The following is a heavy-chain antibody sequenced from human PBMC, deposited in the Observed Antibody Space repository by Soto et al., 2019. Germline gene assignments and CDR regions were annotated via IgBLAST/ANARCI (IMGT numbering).Heavy chain of an antibody. Sequence: QVQLVESGGGVVQPGRSLRLSCTASGFTFSSCIMHLVRQAPGKGLEWVALASFDQTYKSYTDSVKGRFTISRDDSRNTVYLQMNSLRPEDTAIYYCAREMRPSPFDYWGQGTLVTVSS. CDR2: ASFDQTYK. CDR1: GFTFSSCI. CDR3: AREMRPSPFDY. V-gene: IGHV3-30-3*01. J-gene: IGHJ4*02.